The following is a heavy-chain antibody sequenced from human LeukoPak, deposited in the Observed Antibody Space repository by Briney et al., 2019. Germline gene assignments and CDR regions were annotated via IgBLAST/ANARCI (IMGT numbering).Heavy chain of an antibody. CDR1: GFTFRRYG. CDR2: IYSGGST. D-gene: IGHD3-10*01. Sequence: PGGTLRLSCAASGFTFRRYGMSWVRQAPGKGLEWVSVIYSGGSTYYADSVKGRFTISRDNSKNTLYLQMNSLRAEDTAVYYCARDRGLKGLDYWGQGTLVTVSS. J-gene: IGHJ4*02. V-gene: IGHV3-53*01. CDR3: ARDRGLKGLDY.